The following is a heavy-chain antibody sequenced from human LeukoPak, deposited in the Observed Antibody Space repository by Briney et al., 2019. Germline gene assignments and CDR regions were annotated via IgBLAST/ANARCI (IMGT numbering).Heavy chain of an antibody. CDR3: ARERIAAPGDAFDI. V-gene: IGHV4-4*07. Sequence: SETLSLTCTVSGGSISSYYWSWIRQPAGKGLEWIGRIYTSGSTNYNPSLKSRVTMSVDTSKNQFSLKLSSVTAADTAVYYCARERIAAPGDAFDIWGQGTMVTVSS. CDR2: IYTSGST. CDR1: GGSISSYY. D-gene: IGHD6-13*01. J-gene: IGHJ3*02.